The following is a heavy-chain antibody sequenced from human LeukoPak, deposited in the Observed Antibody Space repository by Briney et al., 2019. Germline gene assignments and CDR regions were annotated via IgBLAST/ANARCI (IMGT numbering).Heavy chain of an antibody. CDR3: ARGGDLYCSRASCLPFDS. CDR2: IQQQDGGGR. V-gene: IGHV3-7*01. D-gene: IGHD2-2*01. CDR1: GFTFSSYW. Sequence: GGSLRLSCAASGFTFSSYWMSWVRQAPGNGLEWVASIQQQDGGGRHYVDSVKGRFTISRDNAKNSLSLQMNSLRAEDTAVYYCARGGDLYCSRASCLPFDSWGQGTLVTVSS. J-gene: IGHJ4*02.